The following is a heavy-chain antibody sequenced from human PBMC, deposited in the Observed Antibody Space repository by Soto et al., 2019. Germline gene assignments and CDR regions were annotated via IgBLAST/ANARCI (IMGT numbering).Heavy chain of an antibody. CDR1: GYSFTSYW. D-gene: IGHD6-13*01. J-gene: IGHJ6*02. CDR3: ARLKEAAAGYYYYYGMDV. V-gene: IGHV5-51*01. CDR2: IYPGDSDT. Sequence: GESLKISCKGSGYSFTSYWIGWVRQMPGKGLEWMGIIYPGDSDTRYSPSFQGQVTISADKSISTAYLQWSSLKASDTAMYYCARLKEAAAGYYYYYGMDVWGQGTTVTVSS.